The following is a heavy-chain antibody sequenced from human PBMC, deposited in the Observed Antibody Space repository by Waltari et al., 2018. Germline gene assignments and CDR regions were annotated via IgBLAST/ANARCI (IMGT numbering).Heavy chain of an antibody. CDR3: AKDFSRGIVREYYYYYYGMDV. D-gene: IGHD1-26*01. Sequence: QVQLQQWGAGLLKPSETLSLTCAVYGGSFSGYYWSWIRQPPGKGLAWIGEIKHSGSTNYNPSLKSRVTISVDTSKNQFSLKLSSVTAADTAVYYCAKDFSRGIVREYYYYYYGMDVWGQGTTVTVSS. V-gene: IGHV4-34*01. CDR2: IKHSGST. CDR1: GGSFSGYY. J-gene: IGHJ6*02.